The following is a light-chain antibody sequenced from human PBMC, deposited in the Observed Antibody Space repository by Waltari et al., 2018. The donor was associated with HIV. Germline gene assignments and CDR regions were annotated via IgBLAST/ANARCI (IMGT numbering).Light chain of an antibody. V-gene: IGKV1-5*03. CDR2: TAS. CDR1: QSISNW. J-gene: IGKJ1*01. CDR3: LQCDSYSPWT. Sequence: DIQMTQSPSTLSSSLGDRVTIPCRASQSISNWLALYQVKQGKATKALIYTASILESGGPLRFSGSGSGTEFTLSISSLQPDDFATYYCLQCDSYSPWTLGQGTKVEIK.